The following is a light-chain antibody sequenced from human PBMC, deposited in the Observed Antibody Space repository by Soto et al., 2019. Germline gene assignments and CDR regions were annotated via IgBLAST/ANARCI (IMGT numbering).Light chain of an antibody. J-gene: IGKJ1*01. CDR1: QSITDW. Sequence: DIQMTQSPSTLSASVGDRGTITCRASQSITDWLAWYQQKPGKAPNLLIYRASSLESGVPSRFSGSGYGAQFSLTISSLQPDDFATYYCQQYNGTFGQGTKV. V-gene: IGKV1-5*03. CDR3: QQYNGT. CDR2: RAS.